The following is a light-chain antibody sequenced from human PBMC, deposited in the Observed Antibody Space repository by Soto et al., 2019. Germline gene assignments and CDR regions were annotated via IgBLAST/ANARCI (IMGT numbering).Light chain of an antibody. CDR3: QQYIDSPRT. V-gene: IGKV3-20*01. CDR2: GVS. J-gene: IGKJ1*01. Sequence: EIVLTQSPGTLALSLGDGATLSCRASQTVNRNYLAWYHQKPGQPPRLLIYGVSNRATGVPDRFSGGGSGTEFTLTIVRLEPDDFGIYYCQQYIDSPRTFGQGTRVEV. CDR1: QTVNRNY.